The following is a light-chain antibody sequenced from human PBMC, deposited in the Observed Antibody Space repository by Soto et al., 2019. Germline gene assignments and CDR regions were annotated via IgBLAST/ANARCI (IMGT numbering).Light chain of an antibody. CDR2: GAS. CDR3: QQRSNWPRT. V-gene: IGKV3D-15*01. J-gene: IGKJ1*01. Sequence: EIVISQSPATLSVSPGERATLSCRASQSVGSSLAWYRQKPGQAPRLLIYGASTRATDIPARFSGSGSGTDFTLTISSLEPEDLAVYYCQQRSNWPRTFGQGTKVDIK. CDR1: QSVGSS.